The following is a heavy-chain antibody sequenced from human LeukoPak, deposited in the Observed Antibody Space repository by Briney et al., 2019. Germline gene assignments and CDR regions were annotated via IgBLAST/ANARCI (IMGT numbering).Heavy chain of an antibody. CDR2: LTGSGTTT. CDR3: AKTQGYSGYDSEFVK. J-gene: IGHJ4*02. V-gene: IGHV3-23*01. D-gene: IGHD5-12*01. CDR1: GFTFSSYS. Sequence: GGSLRLSCAASGFTFSSYSMNWVRQAPGMGLEWVSVLTGSGTTTFYADSVKGRFNISRDNSKNTLYLQMNSLRAEDTAVYFCAKTQGYSGYDSEFVKWGQGTLVSVSS.